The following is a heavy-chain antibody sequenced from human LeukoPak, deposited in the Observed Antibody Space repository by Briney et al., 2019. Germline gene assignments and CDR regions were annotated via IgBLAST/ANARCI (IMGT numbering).Heavy chain of an antibody. Sequence: GGSLRLSCAASGFTFSSYDMTWVRQAPGKGLEWVSGISPSGSILYYADSVKGRFTVSRDNSKNTVSLQMNSLRAEDTALYYCARDLDWGAFDAWGQGTLVTVSS. CDR3: ARDLDWGAFDA. CDR1: GFTFSSYD. D-gene: IGHD3-9*01. J-gene: IGHJ5*02. CDR2: ISPSGSIL. V-gene: IGHV3-23*01.